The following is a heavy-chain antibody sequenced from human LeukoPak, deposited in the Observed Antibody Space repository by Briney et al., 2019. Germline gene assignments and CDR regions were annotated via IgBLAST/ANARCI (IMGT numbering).Heavy chain of an antibody. V-gene: IGHV5-10-1*01. CDR2: IDPSDSYT. J-gene: IGHJ4*02. Sequence: RGESLKISCKGSGYSFTSYWITWVRQMPGKGLEWMGRIDPSDSYTNYSPSFQGHITFSADKSTSTAYLQWSSLKASDTAMYYCARRDSSGYNDYWGQGTLVTVSS. CDR1: GYSFTSYW. CDR3: ARRDSSGYNDY. D-gene: IGHD3-22*01.